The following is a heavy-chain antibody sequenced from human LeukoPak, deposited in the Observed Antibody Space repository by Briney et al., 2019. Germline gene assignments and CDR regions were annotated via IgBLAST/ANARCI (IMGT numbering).Heavy chain of an antibody. Sequence: GGSLRLSCAASGFTFSTYWMYWVRQAPGKGLVWVSRINGGGSSTSYADSVKGRFTISRDNAKNTLYLQMNSLRAEDTAVYYCVRDRACSGNYYNDPHGMDLWGQGTTVSVSS. J-gene: IGHJ6*02. V-gene: IGHV3-74*01. D-gene: IGHD3-10*02. CDR2: INGGGSST. CDR3: VRDRACSGNYYNDPHGMDL. CDR1: GFTFSTYW.